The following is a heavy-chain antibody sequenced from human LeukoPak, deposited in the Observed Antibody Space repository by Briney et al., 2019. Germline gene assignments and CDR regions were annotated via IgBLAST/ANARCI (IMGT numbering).Heavy chain of an antibody. CDR3: ARRGYSYGL. CDR1: GYSISSGYY. D-gene: IGHD5-18*01. J-gene: IGHJ4*02. CDR2: INHSGST. Sequence: SETLSLTCTVSGYSISSGYYWGWIRQPPGKGLEWIGEINHSGSTNYNPSLKSRVTISVDTSKNQFSLKLSSVTAADTAVYYCARRGYSYGLWGQGTLVTVSS. V-gene: IGHV4-38-2*02.